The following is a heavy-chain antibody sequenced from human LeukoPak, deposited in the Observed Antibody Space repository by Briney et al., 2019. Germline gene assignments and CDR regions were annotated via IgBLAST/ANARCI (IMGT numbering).Heavy chain of an antibody. D-gene: IGHD2-2*01. Sequence: GGSLRLSCAASGFTFSSYAMSWVRQAPGKGLEWVSAISGSGGSTYYADSVKGRFTISRDNSKNTLYLQMNSLRAEDTAVYYCANEGPQGYCSSTSCPFDYWGQGTLVTVSS. CDR1: GFTFSSYA. V-gene: IGHV3-23*01. CDR3: ANEGPQGYCSSTSCPFDY. CDR2: ISGSGGST. J-gene: IGHJ4*02.